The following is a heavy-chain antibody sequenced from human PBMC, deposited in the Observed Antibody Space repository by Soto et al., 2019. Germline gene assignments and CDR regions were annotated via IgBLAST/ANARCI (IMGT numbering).Heavy chain of an antibody. CDR3: ARARYQLLHPYYYGMDV. J-gene: IGHJ6*02. V-gene: IGHV4-59*07. CDR1: GGSISSFY. D-gene: IGHD2-2*01. Sequence: TSDTLSLTFTVSGGSISSFYWSLIRQSPGKGLEWIGYIHYSGSTKSNPSLKSRVTISVDTSRNQVSLKLSSVTAADSAVYFCARARYQLLHPYYYGMDVWGQGTTVTVSS. CDR2: IHYSGST.